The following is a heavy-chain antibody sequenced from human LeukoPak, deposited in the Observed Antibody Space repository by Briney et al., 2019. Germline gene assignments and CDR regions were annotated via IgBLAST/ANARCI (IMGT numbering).Heavy chain of an antibody. CDR3: AREYYEGYFDL. J-gene: IGHJ2*01. CDR1: GGSISSGGYY. Sequence: SETLSLTCTVSGGSISSGGYYWSWIRQHPGKGLEWIGYIYYSGSTYYNPSLKSRVTISVDTSKNQLSLKLSSVTAADTAVYYCAREYYEGYFDLWGRGTLVTVSS. D-gene: IGHD3-22*01. V-gene: IGHV4-31*03. CDR2: IYYSGST.